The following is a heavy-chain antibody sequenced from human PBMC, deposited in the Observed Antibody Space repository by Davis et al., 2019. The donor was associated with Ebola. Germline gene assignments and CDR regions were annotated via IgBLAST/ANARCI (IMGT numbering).Heavy chain of an antibody. Sequence: GSLRLSCTVSGGSISSYYWSWIRQPPGKGLEWIGEINHSGSTNYNPSLKGRVTISVDTSKNQFSLKLSSVTAADTAVYYCARGRRYEGWFDPWGQGTLVTVSS. V-gene: IGHV4-34*01. J-gene: IGHJ5*02. CDR3: ARGRRYEGWFDP. D-gene: IGHD1-1*01. CDR1: GGSISSYY. CDR2: INHSGST.